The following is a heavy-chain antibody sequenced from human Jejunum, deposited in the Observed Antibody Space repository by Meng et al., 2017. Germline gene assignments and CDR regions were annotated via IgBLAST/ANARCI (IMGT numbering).Heavy chain of an antibody. J-gene: IGHJ4*02. CDR3: ARWGHHGELDY. D-gene: IGHD4-17*01. Sequence: ASVKVSCKASGYTFADYYVQWGRQAPGQGLEWLGWVDPKSGGPNSAQKFQDRVTMTSDTSTTTAYMELSRLTSDDTAVYYCARWGHHGELDYWGQGTLVTVSS. CDR2: VDPKSGGP. CDR1: GYTFADYY. V-gene: IGHV1-2*02.